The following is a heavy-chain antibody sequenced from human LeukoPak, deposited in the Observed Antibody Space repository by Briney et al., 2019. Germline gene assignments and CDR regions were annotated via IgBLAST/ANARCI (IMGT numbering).Heavy chain of an antibody. Sequence: PSETLSLTCTVSGGSINNDHYYWGWIRQPPGKGLEWIGSIYYSGSTHYNPSLKSRVTISVDTTKNQFSLKLSSVTAADTAVYYCARQYQIRPGLGLGWGQGTLVTVSS. D-gene: IGHD3-10*01. V-gene: IGHV4-39*01. J-gene: IGHJ4*02. CDR3: ARQYQIRPGLGLG. CDR2: IYYSGST. CDR1: GGSINNDHYY.